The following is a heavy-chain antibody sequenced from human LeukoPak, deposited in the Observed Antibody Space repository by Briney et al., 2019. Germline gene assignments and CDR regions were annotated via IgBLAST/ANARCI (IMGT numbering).Heavy chain of an antibody. CDR2: ISAYNGNT. CDR1: GYTFTGYY. Sequence: ASVKVSCKASGYTFTGYYMHWVRQAPGQGLEWMGWISAYNGNTNYAQKLQGRVTMTTDTSTSTAYMELRSLRSDDTAVYYCARSDYYDSSGYPLWGQGTLVTVSS. D-gene: IGHD3-22*01. J-gene: IGHJ4*02. V-gene: IGHV1-18*04. CDR3: ARSDYYDSSGYPL.